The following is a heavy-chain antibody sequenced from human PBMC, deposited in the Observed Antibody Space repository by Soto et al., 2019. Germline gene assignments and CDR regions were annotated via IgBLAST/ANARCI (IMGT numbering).Heavy chain of an antibody. V-gene: IGHV1-69*12. CDR1: GGTFSSYV. CDR3: ASRPTSVASDGYHWYFDL. D-gene: IGHD2-15*01. J-gene: IGHJ2*01. CDR2: IIPIFGTS. Sequence: QVQLVQSGAEVKKPGSSVKVSCKASGGTFSSYVISWVRQAPGQAPAWMGGIIPIFGTSNYAPKFQDRVAITADESTSTAYTELSSLRSEHPAIYYWASRPTSVASDGYHWYFDLWGRGTLVSVSS.